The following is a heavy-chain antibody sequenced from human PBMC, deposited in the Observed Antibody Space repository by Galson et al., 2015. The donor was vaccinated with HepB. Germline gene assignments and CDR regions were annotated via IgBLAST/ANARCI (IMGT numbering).Heavy chain of an antibody. CDR1: GFTFSDYY. CDR2: ISSSSSYT. D-gene: IGHD1-26*01. J-gene: IGHJ5*02. Sequence: SLRLSCAASGFTFSDYYMSWIRQAPGKGLEWVSYISSSSSYTNYADSVKGRFTISRDNAKNSLYLQMNSLRAEDTAVYYCARDIDSGSPTRLGLNWFDPWGQGTLVTVSS. V-gene: IGHV3-11*06. CDR3: ARDIDSGSPTRLGLNWFDP.